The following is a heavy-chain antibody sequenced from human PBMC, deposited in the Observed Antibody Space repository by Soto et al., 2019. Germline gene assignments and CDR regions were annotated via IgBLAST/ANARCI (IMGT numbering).Heavy chain of an antibody. J-gene: IGHJ4*02. CDR3: VKDDGGYPSTAPH. V-gene: IGHV3-23*01. D-gene: IGHD3-22*01. CDR2: ISGSGDRT. CDR1: GITISNYP. Sequence: EVQLLESGGGLVQPGGSLRLSCAASGITISNYPMSWVRQAPGKGLDWVSGISGSGDRTYYADSAKGRFSISKEISKYWLSRQLDSLGVEDTAVYFCVKDDGGYPSTAPHWGQGTLVTFSS.